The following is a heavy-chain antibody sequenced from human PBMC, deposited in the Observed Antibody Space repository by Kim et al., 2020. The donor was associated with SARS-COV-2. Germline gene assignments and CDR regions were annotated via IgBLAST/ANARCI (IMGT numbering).Heavy chain of an antibody. J-gene: IGHJ4*02. CDR3: ARRLGGASPGFDY. V-gene: IGHV5-10-1*01. D-gene: IGHD2-21*01. Sequence: YSPSFRGHVTISTDESITTAYLEWSGLKASDTAIYYCARRLGGASPGFDYWGQGTLVTVSS.